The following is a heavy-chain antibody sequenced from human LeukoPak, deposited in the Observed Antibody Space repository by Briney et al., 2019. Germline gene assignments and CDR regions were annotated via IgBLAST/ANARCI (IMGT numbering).Heavy chain of an antibody. D-gene: IGHD1-26*01. Sequence: ASVKFSCQASGFTFTAYWMHWVRQAPGQGLEWMGVVNPTADNRVYAQKFQGRVTMTRDTSTSTAYMELSSLRSEDTAVYFCARDNSRREGGTTFWWFDPWGQGTLVTVSS. CDR2: VNPTADNR. V-gene: IGHV1-46*01. J-gene: IGHJ5*02. CDR1: GFTFTAYW. CDR3: ARDNSRREGGTTFWWFDP.